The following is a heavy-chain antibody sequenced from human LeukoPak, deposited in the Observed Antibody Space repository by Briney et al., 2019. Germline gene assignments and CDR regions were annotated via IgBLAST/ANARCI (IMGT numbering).Heavy chain of an antibody. CDR1: GGSISSGGYY. CDR3: ARIGGDFGVFDY. Sequence: SRTLSLACTVSGGSISSGGYYWSWIRQPPGKGLEWIGYIYHSGSTYYNPSLKSRVTISVDRSKNQFPLKLSSVTAADTAVYYCARIGGDFGVFDYWGQGTLFTVSS. J-gene: IGHJ4*02. V-gene: IGHV4-30-2*01. CDR2: IYHSGST. D-gene: IGHD2-21*02.